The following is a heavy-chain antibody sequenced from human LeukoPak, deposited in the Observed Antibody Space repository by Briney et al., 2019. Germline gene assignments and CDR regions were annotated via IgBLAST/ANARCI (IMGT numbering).Heavy chain of an antibody. V-gene: IGHV3-21*01. J-gene: IGHJ6*02. Sequence: PGGSLRLSCAASGFTFSSYGMHWVRQAPGKGLEWVSSISSSSSYRYYADSVKGRFTISRDNAKNSQYLHMNSLRAEDTAVYYCARGGDGITIFGVIIASLHYYYGMDVWGQGTTVTVSS. CDR3: ARGGDGITIFGVIIASLHYYYGMDV. D-gene: IGHD3-3*01. CDR1: GFTFSSYG. CDR2: ISSSSSYR.